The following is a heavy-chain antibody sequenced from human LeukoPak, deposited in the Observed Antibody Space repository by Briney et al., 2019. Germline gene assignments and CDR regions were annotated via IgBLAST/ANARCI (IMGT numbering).Heavy chain of an antibody. V-gene: IGHV3-48*01. CDR3: ARLYSSSWYYYYYGMDV. CDR2: ISSSSSTI. CDR1: GFTFSSYS. Sequence: GGSLRLSCAASGFTFSSYSMNWVRQAPGKGLEWVSYISSSSSTIYYADSVKGRFTTSRDNAKNSLYLQMNSLRAEDTAVYYCARLYSSSWYYYYYGMDVWGQGTTVTVSS. J-gene: IGHJ6*02. D-gene: IGHD6-13*01.